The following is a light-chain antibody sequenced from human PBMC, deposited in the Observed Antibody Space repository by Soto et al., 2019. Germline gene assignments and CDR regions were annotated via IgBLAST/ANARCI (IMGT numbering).Light chain of an antibody. J-gene: IGLJ3*02. CDR3: GSYTSSSTLNWV. V-gene: IGLV2-14*01. CDR2: EVT. CDR1: SSDVGGYNY. Sequence: QSVLTQPASVSGSPGQSITISCTGTSSDVGGYNYVSWFQHLPGRAPKLMIYEVTHRPSGVSNRFSGSKSGNTASLTISGLQAEDEADYYCGSYTSSSTLNWVFGGGTKLTVL.